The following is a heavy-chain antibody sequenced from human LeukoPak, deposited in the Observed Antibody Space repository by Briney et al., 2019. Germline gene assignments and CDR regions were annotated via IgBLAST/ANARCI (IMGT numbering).Heavy chain of an antibody. Sequence: SETLSLTCTVSGGSISSGSYYWSWIRQPAGKGLEWIGRIYTSGSTNYNPSLKSRVTISVDTSKNQFSLKLSSVTAADTAVYYCAGNYDLWSGYYSRVAFDIWGQGTMVTVSS. CDR1: GGSISSGSYY. J-gene: IGHJ3*02. D-gene: IGHD3-3*01. CDR2: IYTSGST. V-gene: IGHV4-61*02. CDR3: AGNYDLWSGYYSRVAFDI.